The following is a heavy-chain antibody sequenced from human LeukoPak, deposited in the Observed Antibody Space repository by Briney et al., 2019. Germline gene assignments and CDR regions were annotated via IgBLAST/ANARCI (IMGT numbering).Heavy chain of an antibody. CDR3: ARHQGTAMVNYFDN. CDR2: IYYSGST. V-gene: IGHV4-39*01. D-gene: IGHD5-18*01. J-gene: IGHJ4*02. Sequence: SETLSLTCTVSGGSISSSSYYWGWIRQPPGKGLEWIGSIYYSGSTYYNPSLKSRVTISVDTSKNQFSLKLSSVTAADTAVYYCARHQGTAMVNYFDNWGQGTLVTVSS. CDR1: GGSISSSSYY.